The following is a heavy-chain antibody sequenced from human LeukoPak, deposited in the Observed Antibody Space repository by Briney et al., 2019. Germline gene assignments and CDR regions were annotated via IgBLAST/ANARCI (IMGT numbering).Heavy chain of an antibody. D-gene: IGHD4-23*01. CDR2: LDSSGST. CDR1: GGSISSRSDY. Sequence: SETLSLTCTVSGGSISSRSDYWGWIRQAPGKGLEWIGNLDSSGSTYYNPSLKSRVTISVGTSKNQFSLNLRSVTAADTAIYFCSRSHDYGGLYFYYYMDVWGKGTTVTVSS. V-gene: IGHV4-39*01. CDR3: SRSHDYGGLYFYYYMDV. J-gene: IGHJ6*03.